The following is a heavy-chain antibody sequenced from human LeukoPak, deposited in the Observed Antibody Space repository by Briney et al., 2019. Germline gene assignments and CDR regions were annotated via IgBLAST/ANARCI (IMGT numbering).Heavy chain of an antibody. CDR1: GFTFSSYG. V-gene: IGHV3-30*03. CDR3: ARGPIAVAGTTKYYFDY. J-gene: IGHJ4*02. D-gene: IGHD6-19*01. Sequence: GRSLRLSCAASGFTFSSYGMHWVRQAPGKGLEWVAVISYDGSNKYYADSVKGRFTISRDNSKNTLYLQMNSLRAEDTAVYYCARGPIAVAGTTKYYFDYWGQGTLVTVSS. CDR2: ISYDGSNK.